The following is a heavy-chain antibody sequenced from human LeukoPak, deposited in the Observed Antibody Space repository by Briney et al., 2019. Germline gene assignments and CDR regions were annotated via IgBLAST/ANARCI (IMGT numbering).Heavy chain of an antibody. J-gene: IGHJ6*03. V-gene: IGHV4-39*07. D-gene: IGHD3-16*01. CDR2: IYYSGST. Sequence: PSETLSLTCTVSGGSISSSSYYWGWIRQPPGKGLEWIGSIYYSGSTYYNPSLKSRVTISVDTSKNQFSLKLSSVTAADTAVYYCTREIRFNYYYMDVWGKGTTVTVSS. CDR3: TREIRFNYYYMDV. CDR1: GGSISSSSYY.